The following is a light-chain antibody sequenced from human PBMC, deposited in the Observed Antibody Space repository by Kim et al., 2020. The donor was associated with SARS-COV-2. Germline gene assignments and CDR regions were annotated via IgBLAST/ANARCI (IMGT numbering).Light chain of an antibody. V-gene: IGKV1-39*01. Sequence: ASVEDEVPTTCRASRDISRYLNWYQQKPGKAPKLLIYTASSLQSGVPSRFTGGESETDFTLTITGLQPEDFATYNCQQTSSAPRTFGQRTKVDIK. J-gene: IGKJ1*01. CDR3: QQTSSAPRT. CDR2: TAS. CDR1: RDISRY.